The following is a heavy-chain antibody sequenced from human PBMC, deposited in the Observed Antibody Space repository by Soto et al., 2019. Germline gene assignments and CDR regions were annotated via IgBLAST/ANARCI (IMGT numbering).Heavy chain of an antibody. D-gene: IGHD4-17*01. Sequence: PVGSLRLSCAASGFTFSSYAMSWVRQAPGKGLEWVSAISGSGGSTYYADSVKGRFTISRDNSKNTLYLQMNSLRAEDTAVYYCAALTTVTTWFDYWGQGTLVTVPS. CDR3: AALTTVTTWFDY. V-gene: IGHV3-23*01. CDR2: ISGSGGST. CDR1: GFTFSSYA. J-gene: IGHJ4*02.